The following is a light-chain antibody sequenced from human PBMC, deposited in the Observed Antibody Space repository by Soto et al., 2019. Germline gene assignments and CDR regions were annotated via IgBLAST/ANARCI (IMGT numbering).Light chain of an antibody. Sequence: EIVMTQSPATLSVSPGERATLSCRASQRISTSLAWYQQKPGQAPRLLIYGASTRATGIPARFSGTGSGTEFTLTISTLQSEDIAVYYSQQYNNWWTFGHGTKGEIK. CDR3: QQYNNWWT. V-gene: IGKV3-15*01. CDR2: GAS. CDR1: QRISTS. J-gene: IGKJ1*01.